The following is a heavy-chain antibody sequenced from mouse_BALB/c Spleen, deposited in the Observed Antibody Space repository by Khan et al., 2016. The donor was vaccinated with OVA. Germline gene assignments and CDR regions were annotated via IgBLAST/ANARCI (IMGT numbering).Heavy chain of an antibody. CDR1: GFTFSTYG. J-gene: IGHJ3*01. D-gene: IGHD1-1*01. V-gene: IGHV5-6*01. CDR3: TRLAYYYDSEGFAY. Sequence: EVELVESGGDLVKPGGSLKLSCAASGFTFSTYGMSWVRQTPDKRLEWVATVSTGGSYTYYPDSVKGRFTISRDNAKRTLYLQMSGLKSEDTAMFYWTRLAYYYDSEGFAYWGQGTLVTVSA. CDR2: VSTGGSYT.